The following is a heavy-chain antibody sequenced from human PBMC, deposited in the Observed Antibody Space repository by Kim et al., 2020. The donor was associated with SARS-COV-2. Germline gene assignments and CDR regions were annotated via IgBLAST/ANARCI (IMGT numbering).Heavy chain of an antibody. CDR3: VRVNSPAFDV. CDR2: IKQDVNEK. CDR1: GFPFSALW. D-gene: IGHD1-20*01. J-gene: IGHJ3*01. Sequence: WGSLRLSCAASGFPFSALWMSWVRQAPGNGLEWVANIKQDVNEKHYVDSVRGRFTISRDNAKNSLYLQMNSLRVEDTAVYYCVRVNSPAFDVWGQGTMVT. V-gene: IGHV3-7*01.